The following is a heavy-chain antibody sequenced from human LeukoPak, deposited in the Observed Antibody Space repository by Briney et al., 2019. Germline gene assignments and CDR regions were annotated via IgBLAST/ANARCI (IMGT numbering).Heavy chain of an antibody. CDR1: GFTFTFYY. Sequence: ASVKVSCKASGFTFTFYYMHWVRQAPGQGLEWMGIINPSGHTTNYAQKFQGRVTMTRDTPTSTVYMELSRLRSDDTAVYYCAKTRVGIRGVYPTGAFDIWGQGTMVTVSS. V-gene: IGHV1-46*01. J-gene: IGHJ3*02. CDR3: AKTRVGIRGVYPTGAFDI. CDR2: INPSGHTT. D-gene: IGHD3-10*01.